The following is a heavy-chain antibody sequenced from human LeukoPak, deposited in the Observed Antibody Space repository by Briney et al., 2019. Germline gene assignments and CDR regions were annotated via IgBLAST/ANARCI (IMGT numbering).Heavy chain of an antibody. J-gene: IGHJ4*02. CDR1: GYTFTSYG. Sequence: GASVKVSCKASGYTFTSYGISWVRQAPGQGLEWMGWISAYNGNTNYPQKLQGRVTMTTDTSTSTAYMELRSLRSDDTAVYYCARDGPSSMITFGDDFWGQGTLVTVSS. CDR3: ARDGPSSMITFGDDF. V-gene: IGHV1-18*01. D-gene: IGHD3-16*01. CDR2: ISAYNGNT.